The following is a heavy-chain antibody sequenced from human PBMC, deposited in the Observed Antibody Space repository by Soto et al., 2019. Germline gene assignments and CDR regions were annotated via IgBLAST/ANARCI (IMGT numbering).Heavy chain of an antibody. CDR2: INAGNGNT. Sequence: AASVKVSCKASGYTFTSYAMHWVRQAPGQRLEWMGWINAGNGNTKYSQKFQGRVTITRDTSASTAYMELSSLRSEDTAVYYCARVTGWYFPDYWGQGTLVTVSS. D-gene: IGHD6-19*01. J-gene: IGHJ4*02. CDR1: GYTFTSYA. CDR3: ARVTGWYFPDY. V-gene: IGHV1-3*01.